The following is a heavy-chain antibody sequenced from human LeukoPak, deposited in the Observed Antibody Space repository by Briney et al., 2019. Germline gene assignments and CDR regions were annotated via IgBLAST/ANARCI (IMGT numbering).Heavy chain of an antibody. J-gene: IGHJ6*02. CDR1: GFTFSSYA. D-gene: IGHD3-3*01. CDR3: ARDSITIFGVAPPHYYGMDV. Sequence: GGSLRLSCAASGFTFSSYAMHWVRQAPGKGLEWVAVISYDGSNKYYADSVEGRFTISRDNSKNTLYLQMNSLRAEDTAVYYCARDSITIFGVAPPHYYGMDVWGQGTTVTVSS. CDR2: ISYDGSNK. V-gene: IGHV3-30-3*01.